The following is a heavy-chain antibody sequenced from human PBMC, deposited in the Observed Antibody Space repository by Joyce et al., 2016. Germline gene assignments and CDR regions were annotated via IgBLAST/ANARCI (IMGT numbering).Heavy chain of an antibody. CDR2: INPDSGGT. CDR3: ARGGYYGPYYFDY. J-gene: IGHJ4*02. CDR1: GYTCTDYY. Sequence: QVQLVQSGAEVKKPGASVKVSCKASGYTCTDYYMHWVRQAPGQGLEWMGCINPDSGGTNYAQKFQGRDTMTRDTSVSTTYMELSRLRSDDTAVYYCARGGYYGPYYFDYWGQGTLVTVSS. V-gene: IGHV1-2*02. D-gene: IGHD3-3*01.